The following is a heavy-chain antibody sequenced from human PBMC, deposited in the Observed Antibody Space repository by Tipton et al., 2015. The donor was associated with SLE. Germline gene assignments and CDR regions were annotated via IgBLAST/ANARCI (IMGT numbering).Heavy chain of an antibody. Sequence: SLRLSCGGSGFSFSDSYMSWIRQAPGKGLEWVSYITSSSRYTDYADSVKGRFTISRDNARNSLYLQMNSLRAEDTAVYYCARSTYMDVWGKGTTVTVSS. CDR2: ITSSSRYT. J-gene: IGHJ6*03. CDR1: GFSFSDSY. CDR3: ARSTYMDV. V-gene: IGHV3-11*06.